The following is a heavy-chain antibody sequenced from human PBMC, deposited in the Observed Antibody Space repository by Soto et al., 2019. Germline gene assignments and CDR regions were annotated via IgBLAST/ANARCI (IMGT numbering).Heavy chain of an antibody. J-gene: IGHJ5*02. Sequence: ASVKVSCKASGYTFTSYGMSWVRQAPGQGLEWMGWISAYNGNTNYAQKLQGRLTMTTDTSTSTAYLQLRILRSDDTAVYYCSCISSSSIYDIANWFDPWGQGTLVTVSS. CDR3: SCISSSSIYDIANWFDP. CDR2: ISAYNGNT. V-gene: IGHV1-18*01. CDR1: GYTFTSYG. D-gene: IGHD6-6*01.